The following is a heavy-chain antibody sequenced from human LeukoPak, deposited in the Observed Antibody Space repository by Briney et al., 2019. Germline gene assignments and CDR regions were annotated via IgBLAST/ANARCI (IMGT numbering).Heavy chain of an antibody. CDR2: ISNNGRYT. D-gene: IGHD2-15*01. CDR1: GFTFSSSA. CDR3: AKQLGYCSDGSCYFPY. V-gene: IGHV3-23*01. Sequence: GGSLRLSCAASGFTFSSSAMSWVRQAPVKGLEWVTAISNNGRYTYYADSVQGRFTISRDNSKSTLCLQMNSLRAEDTAVYYCAKQLGYCSDGSCYFPYWGQGTLVTVSS. J-gene: IGHJ4*02.